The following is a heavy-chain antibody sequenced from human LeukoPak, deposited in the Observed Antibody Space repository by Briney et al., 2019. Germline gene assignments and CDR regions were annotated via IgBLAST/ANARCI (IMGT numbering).Heavy chain of an antibody. CDR1: GGTFSSYA. CDR3: ARDPFIYDSSGFDY. D-gene: IGHD3-22*01. J-gene: IGHJ4*02. Sequence: SVKVSCKASGGTFSSYAISWVRQAPGQGLKWMGRIIPIFGTANYAQKFQGRATITTDESTSTAYMELSSLRSEDTAVYYCARDPFIYDSSGFDYWGQGTLVTVSS. CDR2: IIPIFGTA. V-gene: IGHV1-69*05.